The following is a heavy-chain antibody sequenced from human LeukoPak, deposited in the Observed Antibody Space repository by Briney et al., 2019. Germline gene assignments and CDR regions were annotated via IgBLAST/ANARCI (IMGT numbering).Heavy chain of an antibody. D-gene: IGHD3-22*01. J-gene: IGHJ4*02. Sequence: PSETLSLTCTVSGGSISSRPYCWGWIRQPPGKGLEWLGSFYYSRSTYYNPSLKSRVTISVDTSKNQFSLKLSSVTAADTAVYYCASQKGGYYYDSSGFDYWGQGTLVTVSS. CDR1: GGSISSRPYC. V-gene: IGHV4-39*01. CDR3: ASQKGGYYYDSSGFDY. CDR2: FYYSRST.